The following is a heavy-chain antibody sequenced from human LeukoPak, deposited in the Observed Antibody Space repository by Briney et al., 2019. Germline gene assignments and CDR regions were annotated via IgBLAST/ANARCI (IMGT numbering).Heavy chain of an antibody. D-gene: IGHD5-12*01. CDR1: GFTFSSYA. CDR2: IGGNGITT. J-gene: IGHJ4*02. CDR3: AKRNANSGYDGQEKYFDY. V-gene: IGHV3-23*01. Sequence: PGGSLRLSCAASGFTFSSYAMNWVRQAPGKGLEWVSGIGGNGITTNYADSVKGRFTISRDNSKNTLYLQMDSLRAEDTAVYYCAKRNANSGYDGQEKYFDYWGQGTLVTVSS.